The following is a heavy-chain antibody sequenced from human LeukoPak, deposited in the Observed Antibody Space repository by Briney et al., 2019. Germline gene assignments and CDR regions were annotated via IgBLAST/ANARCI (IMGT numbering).Heavy chain of an antibody. CDR3: ARESDYGDGYYYYYMDV. V-gene: IGHV1-46*01. CDR1: GYTFTGYY. Sequence: ASVKVSCKASGYTFTGYYMHWVRQAPGQGLEWMVIINPSGGSTSYAQKFQGRVTMTRDMSTSTVYMELSSPRSEDTAVYYCARESDYGDGYYYYYMDVWGKGTTVTVSS. CDR2: INPSGGST. D-gene: IGHD4-17*01. J-gene: IGHJ6*03.